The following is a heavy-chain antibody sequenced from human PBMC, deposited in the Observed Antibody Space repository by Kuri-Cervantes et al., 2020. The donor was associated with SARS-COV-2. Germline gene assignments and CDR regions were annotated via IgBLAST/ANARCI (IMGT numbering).Heavy chain of an antibody. V-gene: IGHV4-34*01. CDR2: INHSGST. D-gene: IGHD6-19*01. CDR3: ARGDSSGWYFLETDPGGDY. CDR1: GGSFSGYY. Sequence: SETLSLTCAVYGGSFSGYYWSWIRQPLGKGLEWIGEINHSGSTNYNPSLKSRVTISVDTSKNQFSLKLSSVTAADTAVYYCARGDSSGWYFLETDPGGDYWGQGTLVTVSS. J-gene: IGHJ4*02.